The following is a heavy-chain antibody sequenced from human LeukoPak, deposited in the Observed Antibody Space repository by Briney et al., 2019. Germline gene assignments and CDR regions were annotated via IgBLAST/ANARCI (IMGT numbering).Heavy chain of an antibody. CDR2: IYPGDSDT. D-gene: IGHD3-10*01. Sequence: GESLKISCKGSGYSFTSYWIGWVRQMPGKGLEWMGIIYPGDSDTRYSPSFQGQVTISADKSISTAYLQWSSLKASDTAMYYCARRITMVREYRAQFDYWGQGTLVTVSS. J-gene: IGHJ4*02. CDR3: ARRITMVREYRAQFDY. V-gene: IGHV5-51*01. CDR1: GYSFTSYW.